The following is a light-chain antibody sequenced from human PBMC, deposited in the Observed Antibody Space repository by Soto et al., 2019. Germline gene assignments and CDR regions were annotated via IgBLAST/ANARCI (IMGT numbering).Light chain of an antibody. CDR2: DAS. Sequence: ILLTQSPATLSLSPGERATLSCRASQTISTYLAWYQQKPGQAPSLLIYDASKRATGIPARFSGSGSGTVFTLTISRAEPEDFAVYYCQQGYNRPTFGQGTRLEIK. CDR1: QTISTY. CDR3: QQGYNRPT. V-gene: IGKV3-11*01. J-gene: IGKJ5*01.